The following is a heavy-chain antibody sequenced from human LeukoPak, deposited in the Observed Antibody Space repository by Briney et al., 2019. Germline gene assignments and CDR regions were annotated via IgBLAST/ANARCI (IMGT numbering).Heavy chain of an antibody. J-gene: IGHJ5*02. CDR1: GGTFSSYA. Sequence: SVKVSCKASGGTFSSYAISWVRQAPGQGLEWVGGIIPIFGTANYAQKFQGRVTITADESTSTAYMELSSLRSEDTAVYYCARDLDCSSTSCSGSWGQGTLVTVSS. D-gene: IGHD2-2*01. CDR2: IIPIFGTA. CDR3: ARDLDCSSTSCSGS. V-gene: IGHV1-69*01.